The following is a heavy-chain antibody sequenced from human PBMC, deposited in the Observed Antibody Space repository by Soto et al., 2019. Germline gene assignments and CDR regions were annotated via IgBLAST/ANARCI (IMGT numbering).Heavy chain of an antibody. V-gene: IGHV3-48*01. CDR1: KFTFSRYS. Sequence: EVQLVESGGDLVQPGGSLRLSCAASKFTFSRYSMNWVRQAPGKGLEWVSYISSSSSTIYYADSVKGRFTISRDNAKNSLYLQMNSLRAVDTAVYYCATDIGSGDLGECSQHWGQGTLVTVSS. J-gene: IGHJ1*01. D-gene: IGHD3-10*01. CDR2: ISSSSSTI. CDR3: ATDIGSGDLGECSQH.